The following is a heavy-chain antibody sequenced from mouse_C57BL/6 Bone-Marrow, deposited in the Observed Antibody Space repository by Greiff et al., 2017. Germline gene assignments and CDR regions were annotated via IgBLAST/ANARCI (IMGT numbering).Heavy chain of an antibody. CDR1: GFTFSDYG. J-gene: IGHJ3*01. CDR3: AKYYDYDVSWFAY. V-gene: IGHV5-17*01. Sequence: EVQGVASGGGLVKPGGSLKLSCAASGFTFSDYGMHWVRQAPEKGLEWVAYISSGSSTIYYADTVKGRFTISRDNAKNTLFLQMTSLRSEDTAMYYCAKYYDYDVSWFAYWGQGTLVTVSA. CDR2: ISSGSSTI. D-gene: IGHD2-4*01.